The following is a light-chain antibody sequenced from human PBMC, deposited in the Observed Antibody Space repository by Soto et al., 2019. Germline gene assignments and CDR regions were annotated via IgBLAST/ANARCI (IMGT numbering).Light chain of an antibody. CDR1: QSVSTCC. Sequence: EIVLTQSPGTLSLSPGERATLSCRASQSVSTCCLAWYQQKPGQAPRLLIYGASSRATGIPDRFSGSGSGTDFTLTIIRLEPEDFAVYYCQHYSSSRTFGQGTKVEIK. CDR3: QHYSSSRT. CDR2: GAS. J-gene: IGKJ1*01. V-gene: IGKV3-20*01.